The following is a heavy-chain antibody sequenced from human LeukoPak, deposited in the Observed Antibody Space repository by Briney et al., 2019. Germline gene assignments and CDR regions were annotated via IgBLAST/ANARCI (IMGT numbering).Heavy chain of an antibody. CDR1: GYTFTSYD. CDR3: ARLIGWEHLDDYYYMDV. V-gene: IGHV1-8*01. CDR2: MNPNSGNT. J-gene: IGHJ6*03. D-gene: IGHD1-26*01. Sequence: ASLRVSCKASGYTFTSYDINWVREAPGQGREWRGWMNPNSGNTSYAQKFQGRVTMTRNTSIGTAYMELSSLRSEDTAVYYCARLIGWEHLDDYYYMDVWGKGTTVTVSS.